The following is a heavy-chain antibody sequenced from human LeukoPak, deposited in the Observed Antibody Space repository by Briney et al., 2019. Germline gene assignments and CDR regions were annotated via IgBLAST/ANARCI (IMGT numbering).Heavy chain of an antibody. V-gene: IGHV3-21*01. CDR3: ARVGDTMIRSGGSD. CDR1: GGSFTGYY. D-gene: IGHD3-22*01. Sequence: ETLSLTCAVYGGSFTGYYWSWIRQPPGKGLEWLSSISSSSSYIYYADSVKGRFTISRDNAKNSLYLQMNSLRAEDTAVYYCARVGDTMIRSGGSDWGQGTLVTVSS. J-gene: IGHJ4*02. CDR2: ISSSSSYI.